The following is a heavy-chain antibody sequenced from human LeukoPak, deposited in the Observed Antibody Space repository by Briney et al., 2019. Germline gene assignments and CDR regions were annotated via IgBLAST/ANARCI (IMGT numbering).Heavy chain of an antibody. J-gene: IGHJ4*02. D-gene: IGHD7-27*01. Sequence: GGSLRLSCAASGFTFSSYAMSWVRQAPGKGLKWVSTITTGDGNTYYADSVKGRFTVSRDDSKNTLYLQMNSLRAEDTAVYYCAKDGGLWVSAHWGDSWGRGTLVTVSS. CDR2: ITTGDGNT. CDR1: GFTFSSYA. V-gene: IGHV3-23*01. CDR3: AKDGGLWVSAHWGDS.